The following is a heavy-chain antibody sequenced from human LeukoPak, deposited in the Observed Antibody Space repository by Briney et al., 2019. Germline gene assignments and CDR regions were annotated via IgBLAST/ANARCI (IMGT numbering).Heavy chain of an antibody. V-gene: IGHV4-59*08. CDR1: GGSISSYY. CDR2: IYHSGST. J-gene: IGHJ4*02. Sequence: SETLSLTCTVSGGSISSYYWSWIRQPPGKGLEWIGYIYHSGSTNYNPSLKSRVTISVDTSKNQFSLKLSSVTAADTAVYYCATSGWYLLPGVYWGQGTLVTVSS. D-gene: IGHD6-19*01. CDR3: ATSGWYLLPGVY.